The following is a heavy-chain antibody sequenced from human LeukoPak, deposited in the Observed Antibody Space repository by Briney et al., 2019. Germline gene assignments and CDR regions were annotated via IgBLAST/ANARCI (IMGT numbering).Heavy chain of an antibody. V-gene: IGHV1-69*13. CDR1: GYTFTGYY. CDR3: ARHRIAAAEGSWFDP. CDR2: IIPIFGTA. Sequence: ASVKVSCKASGYTFTGYYMHWVRQAPGQGLEWMGGIIPIFGTANYAQKFQGRVTITADESTSTAYMELSSLRSEDTAVYYCARHRIAAAEGSWFDPWGQGTLVTVSS. J-gene: IGHJ5*02. D-gene: IGHD6-13*01.